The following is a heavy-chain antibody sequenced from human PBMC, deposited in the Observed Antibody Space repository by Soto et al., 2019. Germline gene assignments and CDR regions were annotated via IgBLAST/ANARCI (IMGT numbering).Heavy chain of an antibody. Sequence: QVQLVQSGAEVKKPGSSVKVSCKASGGTFSSYAISWVRQAPGQGLEWMGGIIPIFGTANYAQKFQGRVTITADESKSTAYMELSSVMSEDTGVYYCARNTQTNADYYYYGMDVWGHGTTVTVS. CDR3: ARNTQTNADYYYYGMDV. V-gene: IGHV1-69*01. CDR2: IIPIFGTA. D-gene: IGHD2-8*01. J-gene: IGHJ6*02. CDR1: GGTFSSYA.